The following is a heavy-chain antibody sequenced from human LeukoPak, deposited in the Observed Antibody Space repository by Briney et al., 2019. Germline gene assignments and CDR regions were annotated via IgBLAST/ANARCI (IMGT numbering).Heavy chain of an antibody. CDR1: GGTFSSYA. D-gene: IGHD3-22*01. CDR2: IIPILGTA. Sequence: RRASVKVSCKASGGTFSSYAISWVRQAPGQGLEWMGRIIPILGTANYAQKFQGRVTITADKSTSTAYMELSSLRSEDTAVYYCASHHYYDSSGEFDYWGQGTLVTVSS. J-gene: IGHJ4*02. V-gene: IGHV1-69*04. CDR3: ASHHYYDSSGEFDY.